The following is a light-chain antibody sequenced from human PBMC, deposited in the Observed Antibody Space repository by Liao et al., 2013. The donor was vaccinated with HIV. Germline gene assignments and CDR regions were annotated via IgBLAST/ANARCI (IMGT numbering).Light chain of an antibody. J-gene: IGLJ2*01. CDR2: YEG. Sequence: SYEMTQPPSVSVSPGQTASVTCSGDGLGDKYVSWYQQRPGQAPVLVISYEGDRPSGIPERFSGSKSGNTATLTISRVEAGDEADFYCQVWDRTSDHLVFGGGTELTVL. CDR3: QVWDRTSDHLV. CDR1: GLGDKY. V-gene: IGLV3-1*01.